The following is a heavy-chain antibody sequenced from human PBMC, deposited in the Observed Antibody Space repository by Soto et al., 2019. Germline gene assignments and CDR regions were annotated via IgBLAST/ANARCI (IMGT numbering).Heavy chain of an antibody. V-gene: IGHV1-69*01. D-gene: IGHD1-26*01. Sequence: QVQLVQSGAEVKKPGSSVKVSCKASGGTFSSYAISWVRQAPEQGLEWMGGIIPIFGTANYAQKFQGRVTITADESTSTAYMELSSLRSEDTAVYYCARPATGWVKTYYYYGMDVWGQGTTVTVSS. CDR2: IIPIFGTA. CDR3: ARPATGWVKTYYYYGMDV. J-gene: IGHJ6*02. CDR1: GGTFSSYA.